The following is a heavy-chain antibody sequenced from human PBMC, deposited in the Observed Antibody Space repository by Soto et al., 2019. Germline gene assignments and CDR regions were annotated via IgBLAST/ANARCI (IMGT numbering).Heavy chain of an antibody. V-gene: IGHV3-9*01. CDR3: AKDGNTVVVPAASYFDY. Sequence: PGGSLRLSCAASGFTFDDYAMHWVRQAPGKGLEWVSGISWNSGSIGYADSVKGRFTISRDNAKNSLYLQMNSLRAEDTALYYCAKDGNTVVVPAASYFDYWGQGTLVTSPQ. D-gene: IGHD2-2*01. J-gene: IGHJ4*02. CDR1: GFTFDDYA. CDR2: ISWNSGSI.